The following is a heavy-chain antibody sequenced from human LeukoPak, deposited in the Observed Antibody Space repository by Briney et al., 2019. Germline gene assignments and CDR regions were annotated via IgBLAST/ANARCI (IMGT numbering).Heavy chain of an antibody. CDR3: AKDQGFSSSFDY. D-gene: IGHD6-6*01. CDR1: GFTFSSYA. J-gene: IGHJ4*02. Sequence: GGSLRLSCAASGFTFSSYAMSWVRQAPGKGLGWVSAISGSGGSTYYADSVKGRFTISRDNSKNTLYLQMNSLRAEDTAVYYCAKDQGFSSSFDYWGQGTLVTVSS. V-gene: IGHV3-23*01. CDR2: ISGSGGST.